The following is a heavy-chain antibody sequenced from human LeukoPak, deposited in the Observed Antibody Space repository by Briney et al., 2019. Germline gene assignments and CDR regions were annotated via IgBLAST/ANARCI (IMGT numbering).Heavy chain of an antibody. Sequence: SVKVSCKASGGTFSSYAISWVRQAPGQGLEWMGGIIPIFGTANYALKFQGRVTITADESTSTAYMELSSLRSEDTAVYYCARGRRVVVHGWFDPWGQGTLVTVSS. CDR2: IIPIFGTA. J-gene: IGHJ5*02. D-gene: IGHD3-22*01. CDR3: ARGRRVVVHGWFDP. CDR1: GGTFSSYA. V-gene: IGHV1-69*13.